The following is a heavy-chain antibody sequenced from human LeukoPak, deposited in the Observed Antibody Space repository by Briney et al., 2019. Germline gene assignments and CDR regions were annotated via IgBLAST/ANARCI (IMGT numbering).Heavy chain of an antibody. D-gene: IGHD3-3*01. CDR3: ASITIFGVASL. V-gene: IGHV3-20*04. Sequence: PGGSLRLSCAASGFTFDDYGMSRVRQAPGKGLEWVSGINWNGGSTGYADSVKGRFTISRDSAKNSLYLQMNSLRAEDTALYYCASITIFGVASLWGQGTLVTVSS. CDR2: INWNGGST. CDR1: GFTFDDYG. J-gene: IGHJ4*02.